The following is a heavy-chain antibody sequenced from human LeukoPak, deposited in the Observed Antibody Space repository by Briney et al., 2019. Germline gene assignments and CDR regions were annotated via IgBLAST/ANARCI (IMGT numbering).Heavy chain of an antibody. J-gene: IGHJ5*02. Sequence: ASVKVSCKASGYTFTSYDINWVRQATGQGLEWMGWMNPNSGNTGYAQKFQGRVTMTTDTSTSTAYMELRSLRSDDTAVYYCARAWVIERYCSSTSCYFWFDPWGQGTLVTVSS. CDR2: MNPNSGNT. D-gene: IGHD2-2*01. CDR1: GYTFTSYD. CDR3: ARAWVIERYCSSTSCYFWFDP. V-gene: IGHV1-8*01.